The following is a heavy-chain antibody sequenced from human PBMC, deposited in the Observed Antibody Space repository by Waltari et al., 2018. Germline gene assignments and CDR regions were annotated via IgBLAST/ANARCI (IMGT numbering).Heavy chain of an antibody. CDR1: GGSISSSSYY. Sequence: QLQLQESGPGLVKPSETLSLTCTVSGGSISSSSYYWGWIRQPPGKGLEWIGSIYYSGRTYYNPSLKSRVTISVDTSKNQFSLKLSSVTAADTAVYYCARKGTRRVFSNWGQGTLVTVSS. J-gene: IGHJ4*02. CDR2: IYYSGRT. CDR3: ARKGTRRVFSN. D-gene: IGHD6-6*01. V-gene: IGHV4-39*07.